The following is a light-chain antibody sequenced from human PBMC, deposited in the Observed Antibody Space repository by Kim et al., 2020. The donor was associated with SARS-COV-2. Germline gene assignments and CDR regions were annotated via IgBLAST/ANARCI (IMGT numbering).Light chain of an antibody. CDR1: SLRNHY. CDR3: KSRDSSGSQLV. CDR2: GKN. J-gene: IGLJ2*01. Sequence: SSELTQDPAVSVALGQTVTITCQGDSLRNHYASWYQQKPGQAPLLVIYGKNNRPSGIPDRFSGSNSGNTASLTITGAQAGDEADYYCKSRDSSGSQLVFGGGTQLTVL. V-gene: IGLV3-19*01.